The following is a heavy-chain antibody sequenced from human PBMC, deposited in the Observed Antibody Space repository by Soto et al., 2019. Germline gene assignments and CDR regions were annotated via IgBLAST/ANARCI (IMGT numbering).Heavy chain of an antibody. CDR1: GGSISRGGYS. J-gene: IGHJ4*02. CDR3: ARAGGLGAVAVDY. CDR2: IYHIGGT. D-gene: IGHD6-19*01. Sequence: QLQLQESGSGLVKPSQTLSLTCAVSGGSISRGGYSWSWIRQPPGKGLEWIGYIYHIGGTYYNPSLKSRVTISVDRSKNQFSLKLSSVPAADTAVYYCARAGGLGAVAVDYWGQGTLVTVSS. V-gene: IGHV4-30-2*01.